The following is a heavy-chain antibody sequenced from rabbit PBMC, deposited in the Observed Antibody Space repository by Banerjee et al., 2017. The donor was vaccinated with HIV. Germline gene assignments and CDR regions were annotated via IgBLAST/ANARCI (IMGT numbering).Heavy chain of an antibody. CDR2: IYTDSGST. CDR1: GFSFSNSYY. CDR3: ARGGSAAAFNL. J-gene: IGHJ4*01. V-gene: IGHV1S45*01. Sequence: QEQLEESGGGLVKPGASLTLTCKASGFSFSNSYYMCWVRQAPGKGLEWIGCIYTDSGSTYYANWAKGRFTISETSSTTVTLRMTSLTAADTATHFCARGGSAAAFNLWGPGTLVTV. D-gene: IGHD4-2*01.